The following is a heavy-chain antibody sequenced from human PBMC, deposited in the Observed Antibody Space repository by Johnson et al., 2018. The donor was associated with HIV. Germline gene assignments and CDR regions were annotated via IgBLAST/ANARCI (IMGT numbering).Heavy chain of an antibody. J-gene: IGHJ3*02. CDR2: ISYDGSNK. D-gene: IGHD6-6*01. Sequence: VQLVESGGGVVQPGRSLRLSCAASGFSFSTYNMHWVRHAPGKGLEWVAVISYDGSNKYYADSVKGRFTISRDNSKNTLYLQMNSLRAEDTAVYYCAREPRIAAFRDAFDIWGQGTMVTVSS. CDR1: GFSFSTYN. V-gene: IGHV3-30*03. CDR3: AREPRIAAFRDAFDI.